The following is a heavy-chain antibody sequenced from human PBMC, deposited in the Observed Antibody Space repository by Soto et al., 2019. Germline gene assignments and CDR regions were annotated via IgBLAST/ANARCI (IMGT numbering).Heavy chain of an antibody. CDR3: ARLTHSRYVMDV. CDR2: IDPSDSYT. V-gene: IGHV5-10-1*01. CDR1: GHSFTDYW. J-gene: IGHJ6*02. Sequence: GESLKISCKASGHSFTDYWISWVRQMPGKGLEWMARIDPSDSYTNYSPSFQGHVTISADKSLNTAFLQWSSLKASDSAMYYCARLTHSRYVMDVWGQGTTVTVSS.